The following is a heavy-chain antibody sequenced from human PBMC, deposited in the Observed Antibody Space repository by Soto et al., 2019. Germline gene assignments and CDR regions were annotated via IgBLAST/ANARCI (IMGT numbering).Heavy chain of an antibody. CDR2: ISSSGGST. Sequence: EVQLLESGGGLVQPGGSLRLSCAASGFTFSSYAMSWVRQAPGKGLEWVSTISSSGGSTHYADSVKGRFTISRDNSKNALYLQMHSLRAEDTAVYYGAKFYSGNSAHPYPIDPWGQGALVTVSS. CDR3: AKFYSGNSAHPYPIDP. V-gene: IGHV3-23*01. CDR1: GFTFSSYA. D-gene: IGHD2-21*02. J-gene: IGHJ5*02.